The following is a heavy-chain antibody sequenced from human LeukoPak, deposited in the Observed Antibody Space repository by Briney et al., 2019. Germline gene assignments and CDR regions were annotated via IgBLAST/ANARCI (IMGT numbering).Heavy chain of an antibody. CDR3: ARDLWYSGSRAPPRAFDI. V-gene: IGHV3-48*03. CDR1: GFIFSSYE. Sequence: PGGSLRLSCEASGFIFSSYEMNWVRQAPRKGLEWVSFISSSGGTMYYADSMKGRFTVFRDNAKNSVYLQMNSLRVEDTAVYYCARDLWYSGSRAPPRAFDIWGQGTMVTVSS. CDR2: ISSSGGTM. D-gene: IGHD1-26*01. J-gene: IGHJ3*02.